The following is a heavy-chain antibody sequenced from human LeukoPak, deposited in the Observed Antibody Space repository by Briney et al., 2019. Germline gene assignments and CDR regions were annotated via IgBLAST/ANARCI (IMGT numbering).Heavy chain of an antibody. V-gene: IGHV3-33*06. Sequence: PGGSLRLSCAASGFSFRSYGMHWVRQAPGKGLEWVAVTWYDGSNKYYADSVKGRFTISRDNSKNTLYLQMNSLRAEDTAVYYCAKDRWYRQTNFDYWGQGTLVTVSS. CDR3: AKDRWYRQTNFDY. CDR2: TWYDGSNK. J-gene: IGHJ4*02. CDR1: GFSFRSYG. D-gene: IGHD2-15*01.